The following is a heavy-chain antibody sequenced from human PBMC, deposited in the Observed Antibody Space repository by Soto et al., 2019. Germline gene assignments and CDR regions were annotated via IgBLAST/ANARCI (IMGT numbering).Heavy chain of an antibody. CDR1: GGPFGNSA. CDR3: ARLRRDWGDAFDL. V-gene: IGHV1-69*01. Sequence: QVQLVQSGADVKKPGSSVRVSCKTSGGPFGNSAISWVRQAPAQRLEWIGEIIPVFDKANYAQNFQGRLTITADDSTATVFMQLSSLRSEDTAVYFCARLRRDWGDAFDLWGQGKLVTVSS. J-gene: IGHJ3*01. D-gene: IGHD3-16*01. CDR2: IIPVFDKA.